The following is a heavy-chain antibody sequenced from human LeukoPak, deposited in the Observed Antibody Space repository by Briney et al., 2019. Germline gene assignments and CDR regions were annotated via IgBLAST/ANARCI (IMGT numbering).Heavy chain of an antibody. V-gene: IGHV3-74*01. CDR1: GFTFSSYW. CDR3: ARGGSTYFQR. D-gene: IGHD5/OR15-5a*01. J-gene: IGHJ1*01. CDR2: IRSDGSST. Sequence: PGGSLRLSCVASGFTFSSYWMHWVRQASGKGLVWVSRIRSDGSSTNHADSVKGRHTISRDNAKNTLFLQMNSLRAEDTAVYYCARGGSTYFQRWGQGTLVTVSS.